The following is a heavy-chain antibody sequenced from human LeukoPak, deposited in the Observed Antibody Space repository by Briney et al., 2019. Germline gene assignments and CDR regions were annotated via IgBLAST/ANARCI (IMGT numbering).Heavy chain of an antibody. J-gene: IGHJ6*03. D-gene: IGHD3-3*01. V-gene: IGHV4-39*07. CDR2: IHYTGST. CDR1: GGSISGSSYY. Sequence: SETLSLTCTVSGGSISGSSYYWGWIRQPPGKGLEYIGNIHYTGSTYYNPSLKSRVIISVDTSKIQFSLKLTSVTAADTAVYYCARDPFFYYMDVWGKGTTVTVSS. CDR3: ARDPFFYYMDV.